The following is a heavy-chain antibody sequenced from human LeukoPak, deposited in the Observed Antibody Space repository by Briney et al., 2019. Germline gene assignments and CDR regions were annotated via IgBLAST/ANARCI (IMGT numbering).Heavy chain of an antibody. CDR3: ARGGYYDSSGSQFDH. CDR2: ISYDGSNK. CDR1: GFTFSGYA. V-gene: IGHV3-30*04. D-gene: IGHD3-22*01. Sequence: PGGSLRLSCAASGFTFSGYAMHWVRQAPGKGLEWVAVISYDGSNKYYADSVKGRFTISRDNSKNTLYLQMNSLRAEDTAVYYCARGGYYDSSGSQFDHWGQGTLVTVSS. J-gene: IGHJ4*02.